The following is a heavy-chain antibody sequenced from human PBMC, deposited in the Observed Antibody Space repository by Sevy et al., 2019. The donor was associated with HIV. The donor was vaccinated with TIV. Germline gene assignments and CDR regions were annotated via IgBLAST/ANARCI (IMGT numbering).Heavy chain of an antibody. V-gene: IGHV4-30-4*01. J-gene: IGHJ4*02. Sequence: SETLSLTCTVSGGSISSGDYYWSWIRQPPGKGLEWIGYIYYSGSTYYNPSLKSRVTISVDTSKNQFSLKLSSVTAADTAVYYCARYYSVLRFLEWVPQVSGKFDYWGQGTLVTVSS. CDR3: ARYYSVLRFLEWVPQVSGKFDY. D-gene: IGHD3-3*01. CDR2: IYYSGST. CDR1: GGSISSGDYY.